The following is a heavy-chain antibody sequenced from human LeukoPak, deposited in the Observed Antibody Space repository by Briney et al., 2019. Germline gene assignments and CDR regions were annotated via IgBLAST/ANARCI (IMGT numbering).Heavy chain of an antibody. CDR2: INPNSGGT. D-gene: IGHD2-15*01. J-gene: IGHJ6*02. V-gene: IGHV1-2*02. CDR1: GYTFTGYY. CDR3: ARDPIPYCSGGSCPRDYYYGMDV. Sequence: ASVKVSCKASGYTFTGYYMHWVRQAPGQGLEWMGWINPNSGGTNYAQKFQGRVTMTRDTSISTAYMELSRLRSDDTAVYYCARDPIPYCSGGSCPRDYYYGMDVWGQGTTVTVSS.